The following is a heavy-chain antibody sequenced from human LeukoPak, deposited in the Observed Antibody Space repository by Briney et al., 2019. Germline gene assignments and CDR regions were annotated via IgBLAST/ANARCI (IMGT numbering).Heavy chain of an antibody. Sequence: SETLSLTCTVSGGSISPYFWSWIRQPPGKGLEWIGYISYTGNTNKNPSLKSRVTISVDTSKNQFSLQLTSVTAAETAVYYCARDDYRGVTNFDPWGQGTLVTVSS. D-gene: IGHD3-10*01. CDR1: GGSISPYF. J-gene: IGHJ5*02. CDR3: ARDDYRGVTNFDP. CDR2: ISYTGNT. V-gene: IGHV4-59*01.